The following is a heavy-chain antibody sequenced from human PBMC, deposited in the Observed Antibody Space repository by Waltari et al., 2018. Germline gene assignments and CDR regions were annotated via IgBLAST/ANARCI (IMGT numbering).Heavy chain of an antibody. V-gene: IGHV4-59*11. CDR3: ARVVGQQLVDY. CDR1: GGSISSHY. D-gene: IGHD6-13*01. Sequence: QVQLQESGPGLVKPSETLSLTCTVSGGSISSHYWSWIRQPPGKGLEWIGYIYYIGSTNYNPSLKSRVTISVDTSKNQFSLKLSSVTAADTAVYYCARVVGQQLVDYWGQGTLVTVSS. CDR2: IYYIGST. J-gene: IGHJ4*02.